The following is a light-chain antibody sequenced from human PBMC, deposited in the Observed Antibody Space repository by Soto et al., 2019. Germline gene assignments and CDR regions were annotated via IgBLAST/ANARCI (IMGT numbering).Light chain of an antibody. CDR3: QQYNSYST. V-gene: IGKV1-5*01. CDR1: QSISTR. CDR2: DAS. Sequence: DIQMTQSPSTLSASVGDRVTITCRASQSISTRLAWYQQKPGKAPKLLIYDASSLECGVPSRFSGSASGTEFTLTISSLQPDDFATYYCQQYNSYSTFGQGTKVDIK. J-gene: IGKJ1*01.